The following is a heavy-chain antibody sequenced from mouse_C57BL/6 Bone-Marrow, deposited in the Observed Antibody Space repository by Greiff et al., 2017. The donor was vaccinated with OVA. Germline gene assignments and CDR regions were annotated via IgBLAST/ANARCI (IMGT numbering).Heavy chain of an antibody. V-gene: IGHV1-58*01. CDR3: ARAYYSNSWFAY. D-gene: IGHD2-5*01. Sequence: VQLQQSGAELVRPGSSVKMSCKTSGYTFTSYGINWVKQRPGQGLEWIGYIYIGSGYTEYNEKFKGKATLTSDTSSSTAYMQLSSLTSEDSAIDFCARAYYSNSWFAYWGQGTLVTVSA. CDR1: GYTFTSYG. J-gene: IGHJ3*01. CDR2: IYIGSGYT.